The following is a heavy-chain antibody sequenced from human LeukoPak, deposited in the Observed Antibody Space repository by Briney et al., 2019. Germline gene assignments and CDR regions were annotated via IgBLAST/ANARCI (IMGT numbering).Heavy chain of an antibody. J-gene: IGHJ4*02. CDR1: GYTFTGYY. D-gene: IGHD2-2*01. Sequence: ASVKVSCKASGYTFTGYYMHWVRQAPGQGLEWMGWINPNSGGTNYAQKFQGRVTMTRDTSISTAYMELRSLRSDDTAVYYCARGLYCSSTSCYRGLYYFDYWGQGTLVTVSS. CDR3: ARGLYCSSTSCYRGLYYFDY. CDR2: INPNSGGT. V-gene: IGHV1-2*02.